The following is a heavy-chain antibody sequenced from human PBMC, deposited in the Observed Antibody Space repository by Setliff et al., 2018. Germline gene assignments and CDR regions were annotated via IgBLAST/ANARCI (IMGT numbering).Heavy chain of an antibody. CDR2: ISAYNGNT. Sequence: AASVKVSCKASGYTFTSYGFSWVRQAPGQGLEWMGWISAYNGNTKYAQKFQGRVTITADKSTSTAYMELSSLRSEDTAVYYCARIGITMIVVVNPSLFYGMDVWGQGTTVTVS. V-gene: IGHV1-18*01. D-gene: IGHD3-22*01. CDR1: GYTFTSYG. CDR3: ARIGITMIVVVNPSLFYGMDV. J-gene: IGHJ6*02.